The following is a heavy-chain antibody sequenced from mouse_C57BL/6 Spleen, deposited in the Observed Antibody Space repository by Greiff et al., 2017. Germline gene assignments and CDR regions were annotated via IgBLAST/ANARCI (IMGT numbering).Heavy chain of an antibody. J-gene: IGHJ3*01. CDR1: GYTFTSYW. CDR3: ARSLGVATRSWFAY. Sequence: QVQLQQPGTELVKPGASVKLSCKASGYTFTSYWMHWVKQRPGQGLEWIGNINPSNGGTNYNEKFKSKATLTVDKSSSTAYMQLRSLTSEDSAVYYCARSLGVATRSWFAYWGQGTLVTVSA. V-gene: IGHV1-53*01. CDR2: INPSNGGT. D-gene: IGHD1-1*01.